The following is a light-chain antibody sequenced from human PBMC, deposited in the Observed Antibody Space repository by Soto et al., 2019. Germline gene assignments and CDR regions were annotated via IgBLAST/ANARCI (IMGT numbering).Light chain of an antibody. CDR2: EVS. CDR3: SSYITSSAFVV. V-gene: IGLV2-14*01. CDR1: SRDVGGYNY. Sequence: QSVLPQPASVSGSPGQSITISCTGTSRDVGGYNYVSWHQQHPGKAPKVIITEVSNRPSGVANRSSGSNSGNTASLTISGLQAEDGDDYYCSSYITSSAFVVVGGGTKVTVL. J-gene: IGLJ2*01.